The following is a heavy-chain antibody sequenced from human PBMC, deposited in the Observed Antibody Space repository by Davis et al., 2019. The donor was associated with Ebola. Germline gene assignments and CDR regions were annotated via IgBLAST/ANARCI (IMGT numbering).Heavy chain of an antibody. J-gene: IGHJ4*02. CDR2: ISYDGSTK. D-gene: IGHD3-9*01. CDR1: GFTFSSYG. CDR3: AKGKYDIDY. V-gene: IGHV3-30*18. Sequence: GESLKISCAASGFTFSSYGMHWVRPAPGKGLEWVAVISYDGSTKFYADSVKGRFTISRDNSKNTLYLQMNSLRAEDTAVYYCAKGKYDIDYWGQGTLVTVSS.